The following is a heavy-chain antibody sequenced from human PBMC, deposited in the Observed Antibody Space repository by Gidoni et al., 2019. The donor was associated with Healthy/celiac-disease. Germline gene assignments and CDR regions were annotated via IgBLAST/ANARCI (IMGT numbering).Heavy chain of an antibody. D-gene: IGHD6-6*01. CDR1: GFSLSNARMG. CDR3: ARLPAGVAALSNWYFDL. V-gene: IGHV2-26*01. Sequence: QVTLKESGPVLVKPTETLTLTCTASGFSLSNARMGVSWIRQPPGKALEWLAHIFSNDEKSYSTSLKSRLTISKDTSKSQVVLTMTNMDPVDTATYYCARLPAGVAALSNWYFDLWGRGTLVTVSS. CDR2: IFSNDEK. J-gene: IGHJ2*01.